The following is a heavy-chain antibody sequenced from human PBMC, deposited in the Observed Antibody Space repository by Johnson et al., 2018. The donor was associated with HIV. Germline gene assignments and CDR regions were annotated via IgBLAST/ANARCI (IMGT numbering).Heavy chain of an antibody. J-gene: IGHJ3*02. D-gene: IGHD6-6*01. V-gene: IGHV3-7*01. CDR2: IKQDGSEK. Sequence: EKLVESGGGLVQPGGSLRLSCAASGFTFSSYWMSWVRQAPGKGLEWVANIKQDGSEKYYVDSVKGRFTISRDNAKNSLYLQMNSLRAEDTAVYYCARVFYRYSSSSTAAFDIWGQGTMVTVSS. CDR3: ARVFYRYSSSSTAAFDI. CDR1: GFTFSSYW.